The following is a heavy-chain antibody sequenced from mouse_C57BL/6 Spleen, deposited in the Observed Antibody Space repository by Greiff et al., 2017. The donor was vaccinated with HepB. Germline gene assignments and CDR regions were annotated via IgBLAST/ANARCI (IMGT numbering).Heavy chain of an antibody. D-gene: IGHD1-1*01. Sequence: EVKVVESGGGLVKPGGSLKLSCAASGFTFSSYAMSWVRQTPEKRLEWVATISDGGSYTYYPDNVKGRFTISRDNAKNNLYLQMSHLKSEDTAMYYCARAYYYGSSYDWYFDVWGTGTTVTVSS. CDR3: ARAYYYGSSYDWYFDV. J-gene: IGHJ1*03. V-gene: IGHV5-4*03. CDR1: GFTFSSYA. CDR2: ISDGGSYT.